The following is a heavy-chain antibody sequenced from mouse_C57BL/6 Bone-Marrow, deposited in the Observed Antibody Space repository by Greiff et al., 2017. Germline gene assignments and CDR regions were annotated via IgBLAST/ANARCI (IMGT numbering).Heavy chain of an antibody. CDR3: ARGGYGSSFFAY. CDR1: GFTFSSYA. D-gene: IGHD1-1*01. V-gene: IGHV5-4*01. CDR2: ISDGGSYT. Sequence: EVQLVESGGGLVKPGGSLKLSCAASGFTFSSYAMSWVRQTPEKRLEWVATISDGGSYTYYPDNVKGRFTISRDNAKNNLYLQMSHLKSEDTAMYYCARGGYGSSFFAYWGQGTLVTVSA. J-gene: IGHJ3*01.